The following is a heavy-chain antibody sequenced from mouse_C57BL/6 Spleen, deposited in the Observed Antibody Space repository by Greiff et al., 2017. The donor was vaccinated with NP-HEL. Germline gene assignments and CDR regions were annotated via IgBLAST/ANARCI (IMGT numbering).Heavy chain of an antibody. Sequence: QVQLKQPGAELVKPGASVKLSCKASGYTFTSYWMHWVKQRPGRGLEWIGRIDPNSGGTKYNEKFKSKATLTVDKPSSTAYMQLSSLTSEDSAVYYCARLYYGSSYYAMDYWGQGTSVTVSS. J-gene: IGHJ4*01. CDR3: ARLYYGSSYYAMDY. CDR2: IDPNSGGT. D-gene: IGHD1-1*01. V-gene: IGHV1-72*01. CDR1: GYTFTSYW.